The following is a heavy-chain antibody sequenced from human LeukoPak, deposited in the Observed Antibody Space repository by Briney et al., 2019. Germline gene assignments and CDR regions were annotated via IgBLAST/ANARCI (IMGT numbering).Heavy chain of an antibody. Sequence: ASVKVSCKASGYTFTSYGISWVRQAPGQGLEWMGWNSAYNGNTNYAQKLQGRVTMTTDTSTSTAYMELRSLRSDDTAVYYCARDSMAYCGGDCYYGYWGQGTLVTVSS. J-gene: IGHJ4*02. CDR3: ARDSMAYCGGDCYYGY. CDR2: NSAYNGNT. V-gene: IGHV1-18*01. CDR1: GYTFTSYG. D-gene: IGHD2-21*01.